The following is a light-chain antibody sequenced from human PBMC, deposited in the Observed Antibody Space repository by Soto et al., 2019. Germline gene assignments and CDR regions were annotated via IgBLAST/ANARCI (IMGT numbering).Light chain of an antibody. CDR3: QKCNTAPLT. CDR2: SAS. Sequence: DIQMTQSPSSLSASVGDRVTITCLASQDISVYLAWYQQKPGKVPKLLIYSASTLQSGVPSRFSGSGSGTDFTLTISSLQPEDVATYYCQKCNTAPLTFGQGTRLEIK. V-gene: IGKV1-27*01. CDR1: QDISVY. J-gene: IGKJ5*01.